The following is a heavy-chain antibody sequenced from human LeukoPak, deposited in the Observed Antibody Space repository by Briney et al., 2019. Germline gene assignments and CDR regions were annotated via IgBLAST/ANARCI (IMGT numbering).Heavy chain of an antibody. CDR2: IKQDGSEK. D-gene: IGHD3-22*01. V-gene: IGHV3-7*01. Sequence: GGSLRLSCAASGFTFSSYAMSWVRQAPGKGLEWVANIKQDGSEKFYVDSVKGRFTISRDNAKNSLYLQMNSLRAEDTAVYYCARGAPVYDSSGYYSDYWGQGTLVTVSS. CDR1: GFTFSSYA. J-gene: IGHJ4*02. CDR3: ARGAPVYDSSGYYSDY.